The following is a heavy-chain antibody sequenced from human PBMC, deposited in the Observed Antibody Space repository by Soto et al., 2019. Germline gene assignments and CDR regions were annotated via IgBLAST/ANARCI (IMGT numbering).Heavy chain of an antibody. CDR2: TYHSGNT. CDR1: GDSINNSHW. J-gene: IGHJ5*02. Sequence: QVQLQESGPGLVQPSGTLSLTCAVSGDSINNSHWWSWVRQTPGKGLEWIGETYHSGNTNYNPSLKTRVTISIDKSTTQFSLKMNSVIAADTAVYYCAREVNSSPARGPNWFDPWGQGTLVTVSS. V-gene: IGHV4-4*02. CDR3: AREVNSSPARGPNWFDP. D-gene: IGHD6-13*01.